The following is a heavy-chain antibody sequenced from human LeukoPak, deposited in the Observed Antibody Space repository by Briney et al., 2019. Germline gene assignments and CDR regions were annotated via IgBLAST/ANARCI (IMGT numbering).Heavy chain of an antibody. CDR1: GFTFSSYA. CDR2: ISCDGSNK. Sequence: PGRSLRLSCAASGFTFSSYAMHWVRQAPGKGLEWVAVISCDGSNKYYADSVKGRFTISRDNSKNTLYLQMNSLRAEDTAVYYCAREHRWLQSHFDYWGQGTLVTVSS. J-gene: IGHJ4*02. CDR3: AREHRWLQSHFDY. V-gene: IGHV3-30*04. D-gene: IGHD5-24*01.